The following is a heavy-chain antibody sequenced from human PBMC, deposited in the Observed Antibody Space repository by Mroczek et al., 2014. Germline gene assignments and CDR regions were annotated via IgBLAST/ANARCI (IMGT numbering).Heavy chain of an antibody. D-gene: IGHD6-19*01. CDR2: ISAYNGNT. V-gene: IGHV1-18*01. CDR3: ARDEGHSSGWYGDAFDI. J-gene: IGHJ3*02. Sequence: AEVKKTLGPSVEGLLQGFWLHLYQLWYQLGATGPGQGLEWMGWISAYNGNTNYAQKLQGRVTMTTDTSTSTAYMELRSLRSDDTAVYYCARDEGHSSGWYGDAFDIWGQGDNGHRL. CDR1: LHLYQLW.